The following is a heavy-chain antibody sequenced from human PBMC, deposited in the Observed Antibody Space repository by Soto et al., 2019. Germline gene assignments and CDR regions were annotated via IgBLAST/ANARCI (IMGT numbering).Heavy chain of an antibody. CDR3: AGGMEAAYGTGNYYYYYDMDV. CDR2: INHSGST. J-gene: IGHJ6*04. D-gene: IGHD2-8*02. Sequence: QVQLQQWGAGLLKPSETLSLTCAVYGGSFSGYYWSWIRQPLGKGLEWIGEINHSGSTNYNPSLKRRVTISVDTSNNKFSLLMIRVIAAEAAVDYCAGGMEAAYGTGNYYYYYDMDVWGKGTTVTVSS. V-gene: IGHV4-34*01. CDR1: GGSFSGYY.